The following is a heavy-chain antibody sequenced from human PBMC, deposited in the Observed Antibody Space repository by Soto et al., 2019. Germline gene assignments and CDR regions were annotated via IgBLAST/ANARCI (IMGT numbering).Heavy chain of an antibody. D-gene: IGHD6-13*01. J-gene: IGHJ4*01. CDR2: THHSRGT. Sequence: SETLSLTCAVSGDSIIGTHWWSWVRRPPGKGLEFIGETHHSRGTNYNPSLRSRVTVSLDKSKNQLSLILYSVTAADTGVYYCARYSAASGTYYFDYWGQGTLVT. CDR3: ARYSAASGTYYFDY. V-gene: IGHV4-4*02. CDR1: GDSIIGTHW.